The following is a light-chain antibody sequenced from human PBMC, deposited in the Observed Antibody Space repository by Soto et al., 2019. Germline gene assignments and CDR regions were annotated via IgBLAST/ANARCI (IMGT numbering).Light chain of an antibody. CDR2: DDS. Sequence: DIQMTQSPSTLSASVGDRVTITCRASQSISSWLAWYQQKPGKAPKLLIYDDSSLESGVPSRLSGSGSGTEFTLTISSLQPGDFAAYNCQQYNSYSPLFTFGPGTKVDIK. J-gene: IGKJ3*01. CDR1: QSISSW. CDR3: QQYNSYSPLFT. V-gene: IGKV1-5*01.